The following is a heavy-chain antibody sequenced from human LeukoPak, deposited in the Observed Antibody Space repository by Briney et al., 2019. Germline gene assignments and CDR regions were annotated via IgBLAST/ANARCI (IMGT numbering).Heavy chain of an antibody. J-gene: IGHJ6*03. CDR3: ARRTYYYYMDV. CDR1: GDSISSYY. Sequence: SETLSLTCTVSGDSISSYYRSWIRQPPGKGLEWIGYIYYIGSTNYNPSLKSRVTISVDTSKNQFSLKLTSVTAADTAVYYCARRTYYYYMDVWGKGTTVTVSS. CDR2: IYYIGST. V-gene: IGHV4-59*01.